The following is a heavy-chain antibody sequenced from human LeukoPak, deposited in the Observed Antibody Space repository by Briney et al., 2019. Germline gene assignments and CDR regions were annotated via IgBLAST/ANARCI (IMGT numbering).Heavy chain of an antibody. CDR2: IYSGGST. CDR1: GFTVSSNY. V-gene: IGHV3-66*01. CDR3: ARRGWQLAHFDY. Sequence: GGSLRLSCAASGFTVSSNYMSWVRQAPGKGLEWVPVIYSGGSTYYADSVKGRFTISRDNSKNTLYLQMNSLRAEDTAVYYCARRGWQLAHFDYWGQGTLVTVSS. D-gene: IGHD2-15*01. J-gene: IGHJ4*02.